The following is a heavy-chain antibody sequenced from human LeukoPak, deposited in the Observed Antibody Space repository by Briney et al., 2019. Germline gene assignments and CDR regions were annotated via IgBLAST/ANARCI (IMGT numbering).Heavy chain of an antibody. CDR2: IKQDGSEK. J-gene: IGHJ3*02. D-gene: IGHD3-3*01. CDR3: ASLPRPYYDDDAFDI. Sequence: GGSLRLSCAASGFTFSSYWMSWVRQAPGKGLEWVANIKQDGSEKYYVDSVNGRFTISRDNANNSLYLQMNSLRAEDTAVYYCASLPRPYYDDDAFDIWGQGTMVTVSS. CDR1: GFTFSSYW. V-gene: IGHV3-7*01.